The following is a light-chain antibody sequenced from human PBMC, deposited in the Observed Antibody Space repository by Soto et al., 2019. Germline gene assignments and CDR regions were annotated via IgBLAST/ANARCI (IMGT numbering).Light chain of an antibody. Sequence: QPVLTQSPSASASLGASVRLTCTLNSGHTFYAIAWHQQQPEKGPRYLMKINNDGSHTKGDGIPDRFSGSSSGAQRYLTISSLQSEDEADYYCQTWGTGIRVFGGGTKLTVL. V-gene: IGLV4-69*01. CDR3: QTWGTGIRV. J-gene: IGLJ3*02. CDR1: SGHTFYA. CDR2: INNDGSH.